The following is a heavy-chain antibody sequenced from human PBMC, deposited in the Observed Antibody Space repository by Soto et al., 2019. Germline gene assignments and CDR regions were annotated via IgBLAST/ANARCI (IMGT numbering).Heavy chain of an antibody. CDR2: ISHDGGAT. Sequence: QVHLVESGGGVFQSGRSLRLSCAASGFTFSTSGMHWIRQAPGKGLEWVAMISHDGGATYYVDSVKGRFTISRDTDKNTLHLQMDSLRHDDTATYYCAKDWGSSGWYNWVDPWGQGTLVTVSS. D-gene: IGHD6-13*01. V-gene: IGHV3-30*18. CDR3: AKDWGSSGWYNWVDP. CDR1: GFTFSTSG. J-gene: IGHJ5*02.